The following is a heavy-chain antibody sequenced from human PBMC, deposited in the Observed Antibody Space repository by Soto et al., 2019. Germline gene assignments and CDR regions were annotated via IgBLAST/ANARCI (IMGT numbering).Heavy chain of an antibody. J-gene: IGHJ4*02. CDR1: GFTFSSYA. V-gene: IGHV3-23*01. CDR3: AKAPWEGEVFYFDY. Sequence: EVQLLESGGGLVQPGRSLRLSCVASGFTFSSYAMSWVRQAPGKGLEWVSAISGSGGSTYYADSVKGRFTISRDNSKNTLYLQMNSLRAEDTAVYYCAKAPWEGEVFYFDYWGQGTLVTVSS. D-gene: IGHD1-26*01. CDR2: ISGSGGST.